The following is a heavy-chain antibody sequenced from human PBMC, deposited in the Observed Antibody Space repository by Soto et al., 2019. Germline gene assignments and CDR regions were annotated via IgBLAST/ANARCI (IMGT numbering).Heavy chain of an antibody. CDR3: ARGIAGRYYYYYYMDV. CDR2: IGTAGDT. D-gene: IGHD6-13*01. V-gene: IGHV3-13*01. J-gene: IGHJ6*03. CDR1: GFTFSSYD. Sequence: GGSLRLSCAASGFTFSSYDMHWVRQATGKGLEWVSAIGTAGDTYYPGSVKGRFTISRENAKNSLYLQMNSLRAGDTAVYYCARGIAGRYYYYYYMDVWGKGTTVTVSS.